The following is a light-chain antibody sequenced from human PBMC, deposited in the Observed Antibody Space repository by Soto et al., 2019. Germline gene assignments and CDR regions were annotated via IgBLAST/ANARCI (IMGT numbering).Light chain of an antibody. CDR1: QSVSGRY. CDR2: GAS. CDR3: QQYGSSPVT. Sequence: EIVLTQSPGTLSLSPGERATLSCRASQSVSGRYLAWYQQKPGQAPRLLIEGASSRAAGIPDRFSGSESGPDFTLTISRVQPEDFAVYYCQQYGSSPVTFGQETKVDIK. V-gene: IGKV3-20*01. J-gene: IGKJ1*01.